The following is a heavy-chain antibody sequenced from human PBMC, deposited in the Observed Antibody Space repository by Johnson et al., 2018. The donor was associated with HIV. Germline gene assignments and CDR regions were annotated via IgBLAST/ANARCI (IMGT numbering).Heavy chain of an antibody. CDR2: ISYDGSNE. V-gene: IGHV3-30*04. Sequence: QVQLVESGGGVVQPGRSLRLSCAASGFTFSSYTMYWVRQAPGKGLEWVAVISYDGSNEYYADSVKGRFTISRDNSKNTLYLQMSSLRAGDRAVYYCARGRASWELYDAFEIWGQGTMVIVSS. CDR3: ARGRASWELYDAFEI. CDR1: GFTFSSYT. D-gene: IGHD1-26*01. J-gene: IGHJ3*02.